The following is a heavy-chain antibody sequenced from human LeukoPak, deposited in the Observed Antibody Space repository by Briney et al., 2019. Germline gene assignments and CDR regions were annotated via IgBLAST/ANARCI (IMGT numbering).Heavy chain of an antibody. J-gene: IGHJ6*02. V-gene: IGHV5-51*01. CDR1: GYSFKNYW. CDR2: IYPGDSNT. CDR3: ARQGFVASYGVDV. Sequence: HGEPLNISCKGSGYSFKNYWIAWVRQLPGKGLEWLGIIYPGDSNTRYNPSFQGQVTISADKSISTAYLQWSSLKASDTAEYYCARQGFVASYGVDVWGQGTTVTVSS.